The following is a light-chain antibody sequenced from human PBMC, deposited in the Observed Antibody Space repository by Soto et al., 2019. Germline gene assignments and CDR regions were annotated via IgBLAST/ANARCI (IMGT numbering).Light chain of an antibody. J-gene: IGLJ2*01. CDR3: SSYTSSSTHVV. CDR2: DVS. V-gene: IGLV2-14*01. CDR1: SSDVGGYNY. Sequence: QSALTQPASVSGSPGQSITISCTGTSSDVGGYNYVSWYQQHPGKAPKLRIYDVSNRPSGVSDRFSGSKSGNTASLTISGLQAEDEADYYCSSYTSSSTHVVFGGGTKLTV.